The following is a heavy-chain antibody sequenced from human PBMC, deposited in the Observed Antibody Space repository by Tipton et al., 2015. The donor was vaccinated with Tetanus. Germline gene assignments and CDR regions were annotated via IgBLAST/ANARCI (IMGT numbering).Heavy chain of an antibody. CDR1: GYTFTSFG. D-gene: IGHD1-14*01. Sequence: QSGAEVKKPGASVKVSCKASGYTFTSFGINWVRQAPGQGLEWMGWINTDKGSTNYAQNLQGRVIMTTDTSTLTAYMELSSLRSDDSAVYYCARAPNRISRAYDYWGQGTQIIVSS. CDR3: ARAPNRISRAYDY. J-gene: IGHJ4*02. CDR2: INTDKGST. V-gene: IGHV1-18*01.